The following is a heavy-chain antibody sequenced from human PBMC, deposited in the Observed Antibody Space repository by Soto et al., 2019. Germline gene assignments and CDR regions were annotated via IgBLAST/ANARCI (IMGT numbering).Heavy chain of an antibody. D-gene: IGHD5-18*01. CDR1: GFSVSNNY. V-gene: IGHV3-7*01. CDR3: ARDQPGYSYGYGLGY. CDR2: IKQDGSEK. J-gene: IGHJ4*02. Sequence: GGSLRLSCVVSGFSVSNNYMSWVRQAPGKGLEWVANIKQDGSEKYYVDSVKGRFTISRDNAKNSLYLQMNSLRAEDTAVYYCARDQPGYSYGYGLGYWGQGTLVTVSS.